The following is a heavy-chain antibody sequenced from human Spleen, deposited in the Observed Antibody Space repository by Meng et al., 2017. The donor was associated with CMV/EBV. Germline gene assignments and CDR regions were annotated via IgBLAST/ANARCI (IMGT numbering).Heavy chain of an antibody. Sequence: LSTSGVGVGWIRQPPGKALEWLALIYWNDDKRYSPSLKSRLTITKDTSKNQVVLTMTNMDPVDTATYYCAHSRAVGATIYPETFDYWGQGTLVTVSS. CDR3: AHSRAVGATIYPETFDY. D-gene: IGHD1-26*01. V-gene: IGHV2-5*01. CDR1: LSTSGVG. J-gene: IGHJ4*02. CDR2: IYWNDDK.